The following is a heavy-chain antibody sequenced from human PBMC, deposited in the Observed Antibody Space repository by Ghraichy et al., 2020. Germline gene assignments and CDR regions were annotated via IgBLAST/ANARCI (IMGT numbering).Heavy chain of an antibody. CDR1: GFTFRNYA. D-gene: IGHD6-19*01. CDR2: IHGNGGST. J-gene: IGHJ6*02. V-gene: IGHV3-23*01. Sequence: LSLTCAASGFTFRNYAMTWVRQAPGRGLEWVSGIHGNGGSTYYADSVKGRFTISRDNSKNTLYLQMNSLRAEDTALYYCAKGTAVSRSAMDVWGQGTTVTVSS. CDR3: AKGTAVSRSAMDV.